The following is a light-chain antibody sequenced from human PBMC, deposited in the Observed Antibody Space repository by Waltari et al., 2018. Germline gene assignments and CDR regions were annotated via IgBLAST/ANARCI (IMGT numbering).Light chain of an antibody. CDR2: DVS. CDR1: SSAVGGYTY. J-gene: IGLJ2*01. V-gene: IGLV2-14*03. Sequence: QSALTQPASVSGSPGQSITLSCTGTSSAVGGYTYVSWYQQHPGKAPKLIIFDVSDRPSGVSNRFSGSKSGNTASLTISGLQAEDEADYYCSSYIGSSTLELFGGGTSLTVL. CDR3: SSYIGSSTLEL.